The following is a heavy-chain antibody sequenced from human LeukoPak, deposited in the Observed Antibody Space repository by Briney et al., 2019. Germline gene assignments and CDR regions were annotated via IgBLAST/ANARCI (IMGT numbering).Heavy chain of an antibody. Sequence: GGSLRLSCAASGFTFSSYGMHWVRQAPGKGLEWVAFIRYDGSNKYYADSVKGRFTISRDYSKNTVYLQMNNLRTEDTAVYYCAGTTVHRRALFFWGLGTLVAVSS. D-gene: IGHD4-11*01. CDR3: AGTTVHRRALFF. J-gene: IGHJ4*02. V-gene: IGHV3-30*02. CDR1: GFTFSSYG. CDR2: IRYDGSNK.